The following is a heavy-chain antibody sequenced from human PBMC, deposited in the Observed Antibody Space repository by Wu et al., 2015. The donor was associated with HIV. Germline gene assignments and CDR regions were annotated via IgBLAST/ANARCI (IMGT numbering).Heavy chain of an antibody. V-gene: IGHV1-18*01. CDR2: ISAYNGNT. CDR3: ARDKSEASFWASMAQWLGYDAFDI. CDR1: GYTFTSYG. D-gene: IGHD6-19*01. J-gene: IGHJ3*02. Sequence: QVQLVQSGAEVKKPGASVKVSCKASGYTFTSYGISWVRQAPGQGLEWMGWISAYNGNTNYAQKLQGRVTMTTDTSTSTAYMELRSLRSDDTAVYYCARDKSEASFWASMAQWLGYDAFDIWGQGQWSPSLQ.